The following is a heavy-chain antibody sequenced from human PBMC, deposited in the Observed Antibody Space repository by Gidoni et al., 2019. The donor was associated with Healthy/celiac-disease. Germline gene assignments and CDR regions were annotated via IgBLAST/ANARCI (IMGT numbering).Heavy chain of an antibody. CDR3: ATTANSGSYFSYYFDY. D-gene: IGHD3-10*01. CDR1: GYTLTELS. V-gene: IGHV1-24*01. J-gene: IGHJ4*02. CDR2: FDPEDGET. Sequence: QVQLVQSGAEVKQPGASVKVSCKVSGYTLTELSMHWVRQAPGKGLEWMGGFDPEDGETIYAQKCQGRVTMTEDTSTDTAYMELSSLRSEDTAVYYCATTANSGSYFSYYFDYWGQGTLVTVSS.